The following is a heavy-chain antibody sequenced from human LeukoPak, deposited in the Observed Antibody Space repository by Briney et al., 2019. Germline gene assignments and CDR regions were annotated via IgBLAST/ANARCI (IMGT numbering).Heavy chain of an antibody. Sequence: PGESLRLSCAASGFTFSSFAMSWARQAPGKGLEWVSHINSDGSTTNYADSVKGRFTISRDNAKNTLYLQMNSLRAEDTAVYYCARASTALTKFGMDVWGQGTTVTVSS. CDR1: GFTFSSFA. V-gene: IGHV3-74*01. J-gene: IGHJ6*02. CDR2: INSDGSTT. CDR3: ARASTALTKFGMDV. D-gene: IGHD2-21*02.